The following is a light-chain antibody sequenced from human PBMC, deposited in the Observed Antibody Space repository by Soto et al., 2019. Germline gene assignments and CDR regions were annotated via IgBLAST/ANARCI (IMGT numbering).Light chain of an antibody. J-gene: IGKJ4*01. CDR2: AAS. V-gene: IGKV1-39*01. CDR1: QSISNY. CDR3: QQSYTLSPLT. Sequence: DIQMTQSPSSLSASVGDRVIITCRTSQSISNYLNWYQHKPGKAPKVLISAASNLQIGVPSRFSGSGSGTVFTLTISSLQPEDFATYFCQQSYTLSPLTFGGGTKVEIK.